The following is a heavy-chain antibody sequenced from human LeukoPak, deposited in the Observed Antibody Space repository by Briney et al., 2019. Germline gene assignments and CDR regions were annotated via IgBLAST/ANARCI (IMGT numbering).Heavy chain of an antibody. CDR1: GGSISSGDYY. V-gene: IGHV4-30-4*01. Sequence: SQTLSLTCTVSGGSISSGDYYWSWIRQPPGKGLEWIGYIYYSGSTYYNLSLKSRVTISVDTSKNQFSLKLSSVTAADTAVYYCARTLRRGYYFDYWGQGTLVTVSS. CDR2: IYYSGST. J-gene: IGHJ4*02. D-gene: IGHD3-10*01. CDR3: ARTLRRGYYFDY.